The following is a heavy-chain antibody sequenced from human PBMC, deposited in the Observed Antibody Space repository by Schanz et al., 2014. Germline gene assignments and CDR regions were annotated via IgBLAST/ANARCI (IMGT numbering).Heavy chain of an antibody. J-gene: IGHJ4*02. CDR1: GFTFSSNW. Sequence: EVQLVESGGGLVQPGGSLRLSCAASGFTFSSNWMNWVRQAPGKGLEWVAIIRPVGSDQHYVDSVKGRFTISRDNAKSSLYLQMNSLRAEDTAVYYCAAGGGFLIDYWGQGTLVTVSS. V-gene: IGHV3-7*01. CDR3: AAGGGFLIDY. D-gene: IGHD2-15*01. CDR2: IRPVGSDQ.